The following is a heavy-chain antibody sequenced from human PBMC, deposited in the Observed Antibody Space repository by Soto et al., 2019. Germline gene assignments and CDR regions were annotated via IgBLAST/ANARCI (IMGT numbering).Heavy chain of an antibody. CDR3: ARDDRYENGMDV. D-gene: IGHD3-3*01. CDR1: GGSVSSGSYY. Sequence: SSETLSLTCTVSGGSVSSGSYYWSWIRQPPGKGLEWIGYIYYSGSTNYNPSLKSRVTISVDTSKNQFSLKLSSVTAADTAVYYCARDDRYENGMDVWGQGTTVTVSS. J-gene: IGHJ6*02. CDR2: IYYSGST. V-gene: IGHV4-61*01.